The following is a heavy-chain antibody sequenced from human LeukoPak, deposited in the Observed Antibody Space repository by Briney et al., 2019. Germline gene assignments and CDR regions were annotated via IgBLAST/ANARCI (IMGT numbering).Heavy chain of an antibody. CDR1: GFTFINHY. V-gene: IGHV3-7*04. J-gene: IGHJ6*02. CDR3: ARVGDHWRMDV. D-gene: IGHD3-3*01. Sequence: GGSLRLSCAASGFTFINHYMAWVRQAPGQGLEWVANINQDGGEIYYVGSVRGRFTISRDNAKNSLYLQMNSLRAEDTAVYYCARVGDHWRMDVWGQGTTVTVSS. CDR2: INQDGGEI.